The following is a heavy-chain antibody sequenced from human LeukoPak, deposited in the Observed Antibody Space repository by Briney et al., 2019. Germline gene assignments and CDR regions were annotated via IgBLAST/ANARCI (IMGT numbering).Heavy chain of an antibody. CDR1: GYTFTSYY. V-gene: IGHV1-46*01. CDR2: INPSGGST. D-gene: IGHD3-22*01. Sequence: ASVKVSCKASGYTFTSYYMHWVRQAPGQGLEWMGIINPSGGSTSYAQKFQGRVTMTRDTSTSTVYMELSSLRSEDTAVYYRARLFLRGSYYDSSGYLPDAFDIWGQGTMVTVSS. CDR3: ARLFLRGSYYDSSGYLPDAFDI. J-gene: IGHJ3*02.